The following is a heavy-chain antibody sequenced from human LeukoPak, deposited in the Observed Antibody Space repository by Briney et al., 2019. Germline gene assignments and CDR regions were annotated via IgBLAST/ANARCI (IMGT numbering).Heavy chain of an antibody. CDR1: GFTFSSYS. Sequence: PGGSLRLSCAASGFTFSSYSMNWVRQAPGKGLEWVSSISSSSSYIYYADSVKGRFTISRDNAKNSLYLQMNSLRAEDTAVYYCARDRVEGFTAYMDVWGKGTTVTVSS. D-gene: IGHD2-15*01. CDR2: ISSSSSYI. CDR3: ARDRVEGFTAYMDV. J-gene: IGHJ6*03. V-gene: IGHV3-21*01.